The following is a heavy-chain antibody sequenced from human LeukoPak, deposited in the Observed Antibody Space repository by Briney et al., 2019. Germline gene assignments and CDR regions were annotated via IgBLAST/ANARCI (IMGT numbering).Heavy chain of an antibody. CDR3: ARDRVGATRARLVHNWFDP. J-gene: IGHJ5*02. Sequence: SETLSLTCAVSGYSISSDSYWGWIRQPPGKGLECIATIFHSGSTYYNPSLESRVTISVDTSKNQFSLKLSSVTAADTAGYYCARDRVGATRARLVHNWFDPWGQGTLVTVSS. V-gene: IGHV4-38-2*02. D-gene: IGHD1-26*01. CDR2: IFHSGST. CDR1: GYSISSDSY.